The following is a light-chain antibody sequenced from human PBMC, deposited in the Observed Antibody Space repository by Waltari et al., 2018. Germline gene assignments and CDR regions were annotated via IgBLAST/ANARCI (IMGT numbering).Light chain of an antibody. Sequence: QSILTQPPSVSGTPRQRVTISCSGSASHIGRKNVNWYQHLPGTAPKIVISSNDQRPSGVPDRFSGSKSGTSASLAINGLQSEDEADYYCVAWDDSLRGPVFGTGTKVTVL. CDR2: SND. V-gene: IGLV1-44*01. CDR3: VAWDDSLRGPV. J-gene: IGLJ1*01. CDR1: ASHIGRKN.